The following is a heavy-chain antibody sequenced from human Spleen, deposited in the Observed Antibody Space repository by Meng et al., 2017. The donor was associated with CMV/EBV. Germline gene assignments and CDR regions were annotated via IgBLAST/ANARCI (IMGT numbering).Heavy chain of an antibody. J-gene: IGHJ6*02. D-gene: IGHD6-13*01. CDR3: AKLSGYASSWPLDV. CDR2: ISPYNGNT. V-gene: IGHV1-18*01. Sequence: ASVKVSCKASGYTFSSHGISWVRQAPGQGLEWMGRISPYNGNTKYAQKLQRRVTMTTDTSTSTAYMEVRSLRSDDTAVYYCAKLSGYASSWPLDVWGQGTTVTVSS. CDR1: GYTFSSHG.